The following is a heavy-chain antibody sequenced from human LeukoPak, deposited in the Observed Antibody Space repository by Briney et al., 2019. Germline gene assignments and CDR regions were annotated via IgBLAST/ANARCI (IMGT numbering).Heavy chain of an antibody. CDR1: CYTFTSFG. J-gene: IGHJ6*03. CDR2: ISAYNGNT. V-gene: IGHV1-18*01. Sequence: VKGSCQASCYTFTSFGISWVGQAPGQRLAGMGWISAYNGNTKYAQKLQGRVTMTTDTSTSTAYMELRSLRSDDTAVYYCAGVGDFWSGYYIGPPKKHYYYMDVWGKGTTVTVSS. D-gene: IGHD3-3*01. CDR3: AGVGDFWSGYYIGPPKKHYYYMDV.